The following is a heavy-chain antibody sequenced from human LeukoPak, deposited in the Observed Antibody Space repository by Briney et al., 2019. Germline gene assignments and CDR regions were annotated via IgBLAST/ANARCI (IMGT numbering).Heavy chain of an antibody. D-gene: IGHD3-22*01. V-gene: IGHV3-23*01. J-gene: IGHJ4*02. Sequence: GGSLRLSCAASGFTFSSYAMSWVRQAPGKGLECVSGISYSGGSTYYADSVKGRFTITRDNSENTLYLQMNSLRAEDTAVYYCAKETDSSGYYPFDYWGQGTLVTVSS. CDR2: ISYSGGST. CDR1: GFTFSSYA. CDR3: AKETDSSGYYPFDY.